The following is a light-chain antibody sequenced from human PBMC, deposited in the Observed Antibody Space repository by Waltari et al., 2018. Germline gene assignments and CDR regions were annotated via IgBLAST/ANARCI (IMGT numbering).Light chain of an antibody. J-gene: IGLJ2*01. CDR1: SSDVGGYNY. CDR3: SSYAGSNSFDVV. CDR2: EVS. Sequence: ISCTGTSSDVGGYNYVSWYRQHPGKAPELMIFEVSKRPSGVPDRFSGSKSGNTASLTVSGLQAEDEADYYCSSYAGSNSFDVVFGGGTKLTVL. V-gene: IGLV2-8*01.